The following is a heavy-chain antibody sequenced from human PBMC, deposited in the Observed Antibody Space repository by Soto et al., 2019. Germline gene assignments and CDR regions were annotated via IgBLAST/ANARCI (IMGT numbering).Heavy chain of an antibody. J-gene: IGHJ4*03. Sequence: GGSLRLSCVASGFTFSSYGMHWVRQAPGKGLEWVAIISYDGSNTYYADSVKGRFTISRDNSKNTLYLQMNSLRAEDTSVYYCAKEGGLSGSYYISSSYYFDYWGQGTMVTVSS. D-gene: IGHD1-26*01. CDR1: GFTFSSYG. CDR2: ISYDGSNT. V-gene: IGHV3-30*18. CDR3: AKEGGLSGSYYISSSYYFDY.